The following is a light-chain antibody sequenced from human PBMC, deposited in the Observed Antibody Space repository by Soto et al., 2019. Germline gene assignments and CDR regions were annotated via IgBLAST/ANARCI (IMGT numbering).Light chain of an antibody. Sequence: HPPSVASAPGQKVTISCSGSSSNIGGNAVSWYKQLPGTAPKLLIYDDNKRPSGIPERFSGSKSGTSATLGITGFQTGDEADYYCGSWDSSLTDYVFGTGTKVTVL. CDR1: SSNIGGNA. CDR3: GSWDSSLTDYV. CDR2: DDN. V-gene: IGLV1-51*01. J-gene: IGLJ1*01.